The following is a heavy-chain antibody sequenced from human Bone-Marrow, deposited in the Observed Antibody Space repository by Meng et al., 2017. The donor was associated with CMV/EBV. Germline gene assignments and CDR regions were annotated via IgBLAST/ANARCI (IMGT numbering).Heavy chain of an antibody. J-gene: IGHJ6*02. CDR3: TRSPNGMDV. CDR2: IGTRGDT. CDR1: GFTFNTYD. Sequence: GESLKISCAAYGFTFNTYDLHWVRQTTREGLEWVSGIGTRGDTYYASSVKGRFTISRENAKKSFYLQMNNLRVGDTAVYYCTRSPNGMDVWGQGNTVTVSS. V-gene: IGHV3-13*01.